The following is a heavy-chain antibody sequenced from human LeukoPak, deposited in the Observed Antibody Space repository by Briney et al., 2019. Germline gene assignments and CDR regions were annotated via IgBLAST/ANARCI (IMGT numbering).Heavy chain of an antibody. CDR1: RGSIRSYY. Sequence: SETLSLTRTLSRGSIRSYYWSWIRQPPGKGLEWIGYIFYAASTPYNPSLKSRVTISIDTSKNPFSLKLNSVTAADTAVYYCASGERGYSYGPLDYWGQGILVTVSS. V-gene: IGHV4-59*08. CDR3: ASGERGYSYGPLDY. D-gene: IGHD5-18*01. CDR2: IFYAAST. J-gene: IGHJ4*02.